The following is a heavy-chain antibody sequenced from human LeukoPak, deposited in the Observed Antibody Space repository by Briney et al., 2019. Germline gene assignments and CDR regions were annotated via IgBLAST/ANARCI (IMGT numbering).Heavy chain of an antibody. CDR3: ARGSTSDWPLDH. CDR2: IDADTGDT. Sequence: ASVKVSCTASGYTFSAYAIHWVRQAPGQRFEWMGWIDADTGDTRYSQKFQGRVTITRDTSASTAYMELSSLKSEDTAVYYCARGSTSDWPLDHWGQETLVTISS. CDR1: GYTFSAYA. J-gene: IGHJ4*02. V-gene: IGHV1-3*01. D-gene: IGHD6-19*01.